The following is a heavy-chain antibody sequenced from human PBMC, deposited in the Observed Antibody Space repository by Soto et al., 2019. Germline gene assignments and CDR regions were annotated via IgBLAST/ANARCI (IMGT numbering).Heavy chain of an antibody. J-gene: IGHJ5*02. Sequence: GASVKVSCKASGYTFTSYDINWVRQATGQGLEWMGWMNPNSGNTGYAQKFQGRVTMTRNTSISTAYMELSSLRAEDTAVYYCYLRRVRYFDCPPPHYPWGQGTLVPVSS. CDR3: YLRRVRYFDCPPPHYP. V-gene: IGHV1-8*01. CDR2: MNPNSGNT. CDR1: GYTFTSYD. D-gene: IGHD3-9*01.